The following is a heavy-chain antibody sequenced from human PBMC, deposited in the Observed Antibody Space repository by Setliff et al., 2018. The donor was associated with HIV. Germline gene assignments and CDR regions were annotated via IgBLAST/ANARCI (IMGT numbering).Heavy chain of an antibody. Sequence: KPSETLSLTCAVSGYSISSGYYWGWIRQPPGKGLGWIGSIYYSGSTNYNPSLKSRVTISIDTSKNQFSLKLNSVTAADTAMHYCARDGGSSGWYFVLGYSDYWGPGTLVTVSS. CDR1: GYSISSGYY. J-gene: IGHJ4*02. V-gene: IGHV4-38-2*02. CDR2: IYYSGST. CDR3: ARDGGSSGWYFVLGYSDY. D-gene: IGHD6-19*01.